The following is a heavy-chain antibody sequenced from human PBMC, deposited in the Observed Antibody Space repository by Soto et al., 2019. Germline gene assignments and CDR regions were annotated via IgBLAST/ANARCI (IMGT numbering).Heavy chain of an antibody. J-gene: IGHJ4*02. CDR3: ARDPSGSSHFDY. CDR2: ISYDGSSK. D-gene: IGHD3-10*01. CDR1: RFPFSSYA. V-gene: IGHV3-30-3*01. Sequence: GGSLRLSCAASRFPFSSYAMHWVRQAPGKGLEWVAVISYDGSSKYYADSVKGRFSISRDNSKNTLYLQMNSLRTEDTAVYYCARDPSGSSHFDYWGQGTLVTVSS.